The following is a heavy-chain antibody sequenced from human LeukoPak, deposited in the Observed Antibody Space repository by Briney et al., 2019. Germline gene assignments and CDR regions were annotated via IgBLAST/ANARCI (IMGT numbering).Heavy chain of an antibody. Sequence: GGSLRLSCAASGFTVSSNYMSWVRQAPGKGLEWVSVIYSGGSTYYADSVKGRFTISRDNSKNTLYLQMNSLRAEDTAVYYCAKGDRLTYYDFWSGLPGFDYWGQGTLVTVSS. CDR2: IYSGGST. J-gene: IGHJ4*02. D-gene: IGHD3-3*01. V-gene: IGHV3-66*01. CDR3: AKGDRLTYYDFWSGLPGFDY. CDR1: GFTVSSNY.